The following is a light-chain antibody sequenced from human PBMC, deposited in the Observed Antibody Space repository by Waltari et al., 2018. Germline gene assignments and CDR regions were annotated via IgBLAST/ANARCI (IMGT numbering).Light chain of an antibody. CDR1: QSIRRN. CDR3: QHYDGWPPSYT. J-gene: IGKJ2*01. V-gene: IGKV3-15*01. Sequence: DIVMTQSPATLSVSPGERLTLSCRASQSIRRNLAWYQQGPGQAPKLLIYGAYNRATGIPARFSGSGSGTEFTLTISSLQSGDFAVYFCQHYDGWPPSYTFGQGTKLEIK. CDR2: GAY.